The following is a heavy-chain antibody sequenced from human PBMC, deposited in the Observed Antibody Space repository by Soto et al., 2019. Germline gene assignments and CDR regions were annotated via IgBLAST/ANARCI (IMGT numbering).Heavy chain of an antibody. D-gene: IGHD2-2*01. CDR1: GGSISSGYYY. CDR3: ARVVSFCSSPSCREKIWSAL. V-gene: IGHV4-30-4*01. CDR2: MFYTGTT. J-gene: IGHJ4*02. Sequence: SSETMSLTCSVSGGSISSGYYYWSWLHKPPGKGLEWIGYMFYTGTTYYNPSLKSRITISMDTSKNQFSLRLTSVTAADTAEYHCARVVSFCSSPSCREKIWSALWGQGPGVTVSS.